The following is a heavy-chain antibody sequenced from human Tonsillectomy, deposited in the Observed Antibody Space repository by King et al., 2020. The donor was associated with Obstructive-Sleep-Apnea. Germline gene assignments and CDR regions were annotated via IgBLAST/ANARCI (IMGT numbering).Heavy chain of an antibody. D-gene: IGHD6-25*01. J-gene: IGHJ4*02. CDR3: AKDHGYSGAQYYFDY. V-gene: IGHV3-30*18. CDR1: GFTFSNFA. Sequence: VQLVESGGGVVQPGTSLRLSCAASGFTFSNFAMHWVRQAPGKGLEWVAVMSHDENSKYYASSVKGRFTISRHSSKNTLFLQMSSLRAEDTAVYYCAKDHGYSGAQYYFDYWGQGTLVTVSS. CDR2: MSHDENSK.